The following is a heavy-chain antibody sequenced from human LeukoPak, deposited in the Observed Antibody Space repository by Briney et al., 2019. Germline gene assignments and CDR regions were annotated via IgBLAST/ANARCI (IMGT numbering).Heavy chain of an antibody. CDR1: GYTLTELS. D-gene: IGHD3-10*01. V-gene: IGHV1-24*01. Sequence: ASVKVSCKVSGYTLTELSMHWVRQAPGKGLEWMGGFDPEDGETIYAQKFQGRVTMTEDTSTDTAYMELSSLRSEDTAVYYCATTGGSGSRIYYYGMDVWGQGTTVTVSS. CDR3: ATTGGSGSRIYYYGMDV. CDR2: FDPEDGET. J-gene: IGHJ6*02.